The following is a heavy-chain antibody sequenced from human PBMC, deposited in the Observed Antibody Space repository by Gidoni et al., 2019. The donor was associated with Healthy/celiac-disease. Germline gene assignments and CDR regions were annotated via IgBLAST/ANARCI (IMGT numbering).Heavy chain of an antibody. J-gene: IGHJ3*02. D-gene: IGHD3-3*02. V-gene: IGHV3-9*01. CDR3: AKAALATGAFDI. Sequence: EVQRVESGGGGVQPGRCLRLAGAASGFTFDAYDMHWVRQAPGKGLEWVSGISWNSGRIGSADSVKCRFTISRDNAKNSLYLQMNSLRAEDTALYYCAKAALATGAFDIWGQGTMVTVSS. CDR1: GFTFDAYD. CDR2: ISWNSGRI.